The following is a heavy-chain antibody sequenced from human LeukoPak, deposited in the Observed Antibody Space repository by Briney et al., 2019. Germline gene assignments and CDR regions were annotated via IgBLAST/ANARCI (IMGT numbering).Heavy chain of an antibody. CDR1: GGTFSSYA. V-gene: IGHV1-69*13. D-gene: IGHD3-16*02. CDR2: IIPIFGTA. CDR3: ARSSGSDRYYYYYMDV. Sequence: GASVNVSCKASGGTFSSYAISWVRQAPGQGLEWMGGIIPIFGTANYAQKFQGRVTITADESTSTAYMERSSLRSEDTAVYYCARSSGSDRYYYYYMDVWGKGTTVTVSS. J-gene: IGHJ6*03.